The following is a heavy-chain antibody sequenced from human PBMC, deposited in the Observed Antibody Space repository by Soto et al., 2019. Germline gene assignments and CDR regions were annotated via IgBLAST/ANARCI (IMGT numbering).Heavy chain of an antibody. J-gene: IGHJ4*02. CDR3: ARASFYGSGSYSY. CDR2: INHSGST. Sequence: QVQLQQWGAGLLKPSETLSLTCAVYGGSFSGYYWSWIRQPPGNGLEWIGEINHSGSTHYNPSLKRRVTLSVGTSKNQCSLKLNSVTAADTAVYYCARASFYGSGSYSYLGQGTLVTVSS. CDR1: GGSFSGYY. V-gene: IGHV4-34*01. D-gene: IGHD3-10*01.